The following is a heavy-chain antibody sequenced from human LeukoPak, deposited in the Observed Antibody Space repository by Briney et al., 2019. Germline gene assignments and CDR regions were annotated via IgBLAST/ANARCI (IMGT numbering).Heavy chain of an antibody. CDR2: IYHSGST. Sequence: PSETLSLTCTVSGGSISSSSYYWGWIRQPPGKGLEWIGSIYHSGSTKYNPSPKSRVTISVDKSKNQFSLKVNSVTAADTAVYYCARVSCTSTTCYVDYWGQGTLVTVSS. D-gene: IGHD2-2*01. V-gene: IGHV4-39*07. J-gene: IGHJ4*02. CDR1: GGSISSSSYY. CDR3: ARVSCTSTTCYVDY.